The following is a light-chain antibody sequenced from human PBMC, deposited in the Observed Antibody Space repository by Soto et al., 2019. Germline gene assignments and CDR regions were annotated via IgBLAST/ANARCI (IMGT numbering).Light chain of an antibody. CDR2: GAS. Sequence: EVVLTQSPGTLSLSPGERATLSCRASQSVGNNFLAWYQQKPGQAPRLLISGASSRATGVPDRFSGSGSGTDFTLTISRLEPEDFAVYYCQHYGNSPLTFGGGTKVDIK. CDR3: QHYGNSPLT. V-gene: IGKV3-20*01. CDR1: QSVGNNF. J-gene: IGKJ4*01.